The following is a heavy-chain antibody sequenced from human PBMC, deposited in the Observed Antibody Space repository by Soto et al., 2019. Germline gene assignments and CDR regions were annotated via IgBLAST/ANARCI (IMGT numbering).Heavy chain of an antibody. CDR2: IHRASTYI. CDR1: GFTFSSFD. Sequence: PGGSLRLSCATSGFTFSSFDMDWVRQAPGKGLEWVSSIHRASTYIYYADSVRGRFTIPRDNAKSSLYLQMNSLTVEDTAVYYCARRAVTTYHFFDYWGQGALVAVSS. J-gene: IGHJ4*02. V-gene: IGHV3-21*06. D-gene: IGHD4-17*01. CDR3: ARRAVTTYHFFDY.